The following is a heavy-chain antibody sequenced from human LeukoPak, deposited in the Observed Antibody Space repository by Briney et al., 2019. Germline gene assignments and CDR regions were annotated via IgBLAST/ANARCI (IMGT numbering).Heavy chain of an antibody. CDR1: GFTFSDYG. V-gene: IGHV3-30*18. J-gene: IGHJ6*02. CDR2: IAYDGSNK. CDR3: AKAISMVIVYNGMDV. Sequence: PGGSLRLSCAASGFTFSDYGMHWVRQAPGKGLEWVSLIAYDGSNKYTADSVKGRFTISRANANKTQYLQKNRPRAEGTAVYYCAKAISMVIVYNGMDVWGQGTTVTVSS. D-gene: IGHD3-22*01.